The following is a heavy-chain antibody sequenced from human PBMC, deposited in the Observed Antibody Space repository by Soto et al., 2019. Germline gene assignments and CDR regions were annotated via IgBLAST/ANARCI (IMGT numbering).Heavy chain of an antibody. D-gene: IGHD6-13*01. CDR2: INSDGSST. V-gene: IGHV3-74*01. Sequence: PGGSLRLSCAASGFTFSSYWMHWVRQAPGKGLVWVSRINSDGSSTSYADSVKGRFTISRDNAKNTLYLQMNSLRAEDTAVYYCARVNGRMGQQHNPYYYYGMDVWGQGTTVTVSS. J-gene: IGHJ6*02. CDR1: GFTFSSYW. CDR3: ARVNGRMGQQHNPYYYYGMDV.